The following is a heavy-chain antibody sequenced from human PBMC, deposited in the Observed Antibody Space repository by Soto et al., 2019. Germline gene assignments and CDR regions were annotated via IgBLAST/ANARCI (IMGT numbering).Heavy chain of an antibody. J-gene: IGHJ4*02. CDR2: IYYSGST. CDR3: ARGAYDSSGYYGYYFDY. Sequence: PSETLSLTCPVSGGSISSYYWSWIRQPPGRGLEWIGYIYYSGSTNFNPSLKSRVTISVDTSKNHFSLKLSSVTAADTAVYYCARGAYDSSGYYGYYFDYWGQGTLVTVSS. V-gene: IGHV4-59*01. CDR1: GGSISSYY. D-gene: IGHD3-22*01.